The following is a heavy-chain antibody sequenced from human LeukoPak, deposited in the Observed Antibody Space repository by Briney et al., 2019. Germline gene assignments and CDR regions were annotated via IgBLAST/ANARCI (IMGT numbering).Heavy chain of an antibody. CDR3: AKAPIAYDFWRGYYSY. CDR1: GFTFSSYG. D-gene: IGHD3-3*01. Sequence: HVRSLRLSCAASGFTFSSYGMHWVRQAPGKGLEWVAVISYDGSNKYYADSVKGRFTISRDNSKNTLYLQMNSLRAEDTAVYYCAKAPIAYDFWRGYYSYWGQGTLVTVSS. CDR2: ISYDGSNK. V-gene: IGHV3-30*18. J-gene: IGHJ4*02.